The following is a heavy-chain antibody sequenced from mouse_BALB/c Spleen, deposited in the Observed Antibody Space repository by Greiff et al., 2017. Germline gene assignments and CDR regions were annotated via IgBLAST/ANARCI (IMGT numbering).Heavy chain of an antibody. CDR1: GFTFSDYY. Sequence: EVHLVESGGGLVKPGGSLKLSCAASGFTFSDYYMYWVRQTPEKRLEWVATISDGGSYTYYPDSVKGRFTISRDNAKNNLYLQMSSLKSEDTAMYYCARGRSYRYDGRGFAYWGQGTLVTVSA. CDR3: ARGRSYRYDGRGFAY. J-gene: IGHJ3*01. D-gene: IGHD2-14*01. V-gene: IGHV5-4*02. CDR2: ISDGGSYT.